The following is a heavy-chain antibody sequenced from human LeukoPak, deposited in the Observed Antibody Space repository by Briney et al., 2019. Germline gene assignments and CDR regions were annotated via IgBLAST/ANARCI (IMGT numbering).Heavy chain of an antibody. D-gene: IGHD4-11*01. J-gene: IGHJ4*02. CDR1: GGSIISSTYY. Sequence: PSETLSLTCTVSGGSIISSTYYWGWIRQPPGTGLEWIGSIFYSGSTYYNPSLKSRVTISVDTSKNQISLKVTSVTAADTAVYYCASRYDYSNYIDYWGQGTLVTVSS. V-gene: IGHV4-39*01. CDR3: ASRYDYSNYIDY. CDR2: IFYSGST.